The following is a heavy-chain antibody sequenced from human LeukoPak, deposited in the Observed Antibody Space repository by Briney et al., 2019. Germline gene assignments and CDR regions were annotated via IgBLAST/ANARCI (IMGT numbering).Heavy chain of an antibody. CDR1: GFTFSSYA. D-gene: IGHD3-22*01. V-gene: IGHV3-30-3*01. CDR2: ISYDGSNK. J-gene: IGHJ4*02. Sequence: GGSLRLSCAASGFTFSSYAMHWVRQAPGKGLEWVAVISYDGSNKYYADSVKGRFTISRDNSKNTLYLQMNSLRAEDTAVYHCARWRYYYDSSGSNYFDYWGQGTLVTVSS. CDR3: ARWRYYYDSSGSNYFDY.